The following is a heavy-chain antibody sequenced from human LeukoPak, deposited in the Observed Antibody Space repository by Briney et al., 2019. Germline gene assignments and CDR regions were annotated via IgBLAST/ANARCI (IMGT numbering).Heavy chain of an antibody. CDR1: GGSFSGYY. CDR2: INHSGST. Sequence: SETLSLTCAVYGGSFSGYYWSWIRQPPGKGLEWIGEINHSGSTNYNPSLKSRVTISVDTSKNQFSLKLSSVTAADTAVYYCARAPGDVVVPAAMFDYWGQGTLVIASS. D-gene: IGHD2-2*01. J-gene: IGHJ4*02. CDR3: ARAPGDVVVPAAMFDY. V-gene: IGHV4-34*01.